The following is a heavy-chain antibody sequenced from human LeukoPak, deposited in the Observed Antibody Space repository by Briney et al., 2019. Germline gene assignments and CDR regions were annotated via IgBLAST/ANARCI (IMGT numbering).Heavy chain of an antibody. J-gene: IGHJ6*02. CDR2: IIPIFGTA. CDR3: ARDRRGGYGMDV. D-gene: IGHD6-25*01. Sequence: SVNVSCKASGGTFSSYAISWVRQAPGQGLEWMGGIIPIFGTANYAQKFQGRVTITADESTSTAYMELSSLRSEDTAVYYCARDRRGGYGMDVWGQGTTVTVSS. CDR1: GGTFSSYA. V-gene: IGHV1-69*13.